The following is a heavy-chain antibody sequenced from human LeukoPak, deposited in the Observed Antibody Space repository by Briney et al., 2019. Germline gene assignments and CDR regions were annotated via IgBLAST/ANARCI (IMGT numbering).Heavy chain of an antibody. CDR1: RFTFSNFA. Sequence: GGSLRLSCAASRFTFSNFAMSWVRQAPGKGLEWVAFIRNDGNNIRYADSVKGRFTISRDNSKNTLYLQMNSLKSEDTAVYYCAKFGSSGLQGYWGQGTLVTVSS. D-gene: IGHD6-6*01. CDR3: AKFGSSGLQGY. V-gene: IGHV3-30*02. J-gene: IGHJ4*02. CDR2: IRNDGNNI.